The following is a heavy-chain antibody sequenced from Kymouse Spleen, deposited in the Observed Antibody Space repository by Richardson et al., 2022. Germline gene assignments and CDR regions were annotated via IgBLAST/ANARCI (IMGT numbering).Heavy chain of an antibody. CDR3: ARQGYSSGWGDY. J-gene: IGHJ4*02. Sequence: QLQLQESGPGLVKPSETLSLTCTVSGGSISSSSYYWGWIRQPPGKGLEWIGSIYYSGSTYYNPSLKSRVTISVDTSKNQFSLKLSSVTAADTAVYYCARQGYSSGWGDYWGQGTLVTVSS. V-gene: IGHV4-39*01. CDR2: IYYSGST. D-gene: IGHD6-19*01. CDR1: GGSISSSSYY.